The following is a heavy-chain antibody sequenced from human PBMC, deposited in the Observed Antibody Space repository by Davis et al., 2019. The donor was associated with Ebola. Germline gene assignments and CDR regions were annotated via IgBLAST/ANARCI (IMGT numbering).Heavy chain of an antibody. J-gene: IGHJ4*02. V-gene: IGHV3-48*01. D-gene: IGHD5-18*01. CDR2: ISSSSSTI. CDR3: AKGGYSYGWGYYFDS. Sequence: GGSLRLSCAASGFTFSSYSMNWVRQAPGKGLEWVSYISSSSSTIYYADSVKGRFTISRDNAKNSLYLQMNGLRAGDTAVYYCAKGGYSYGWGYYFDSWGQGTLVTVSS. CDR1: GFTFSSYS.